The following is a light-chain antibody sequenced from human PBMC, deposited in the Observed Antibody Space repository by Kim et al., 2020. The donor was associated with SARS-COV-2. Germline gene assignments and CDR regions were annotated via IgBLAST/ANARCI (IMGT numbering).Light chain of an antibody. CDR1: QGISNY. J-gene: IGKJ5*01. CDR3: QKYNSAPIT. CDR2: AAS. Sequence: ASVGDRVTITCRASQGISNYLAWYQQKPGKVPKLLIYAASALQSGVPSRFSGSGSGTDFTLTISSLQPEDVATYYCQKYNSAPITFSQGTRLEIK. V-gene: IGKV1-27*01.